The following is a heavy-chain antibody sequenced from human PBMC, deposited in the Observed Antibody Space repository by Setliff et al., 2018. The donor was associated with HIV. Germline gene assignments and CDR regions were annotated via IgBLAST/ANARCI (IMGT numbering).Heavy chain of an antibody. CDR2: ISSSSPTYI. CDR3: AREMAATAHPDDPYFQH. V-gene: IGHV3-21*01. D-gene: IGHD6-13*01. CDR1: GFTFSSYS. Sequence: GESLKISCAASGFTFSSYSMNWVRQAPGKGLEWVSCISSSSPTYIYYADSVKGRFTISRDNAKNSLYLQMNSLRAEDTAVYYCAREMAATAHPDDPYFQHWGQGTLVTVSS. J-gene: IGHJ1*01.